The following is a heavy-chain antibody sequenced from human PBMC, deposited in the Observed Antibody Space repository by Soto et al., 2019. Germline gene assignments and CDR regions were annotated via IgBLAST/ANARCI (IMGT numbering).Heavy chain of an antibody. D-gene: IGHD6-19*01. Sequence: PSETLSLTCTVSGGSISSYYWSWIRQPPGKGLEWILYIYYSGSTNYNPSLKSRVTISVDTSKKQFSLKLSSVTAADTAVYYCARDLSSSVSNWFHXWGQVTLLTVSX. CDR1: GGSISSYY. CDR2: IYYSGST. CDR3: ARDLSSSVSNWFHX. J-gene: IGHJ5*02. V-gene: IGHV4-59*01.